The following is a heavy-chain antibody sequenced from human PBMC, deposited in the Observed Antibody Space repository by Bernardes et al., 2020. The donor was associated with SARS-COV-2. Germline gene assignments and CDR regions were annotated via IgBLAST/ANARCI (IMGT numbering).Heavy chain of an antibody. CDR2: IVVGSGNT. D-gene: IGHD2-8*01. Sequence: SVKVSCKASGFTFSSSAVQWVRQARGQRLEWIGWIVVGSGNTNYAQKFQERVTITRDMSTSTAYMELSNLRSEDTAVYYCAAAAWDFWRHIVLMVYEGYYGMDVWGQGTTVTVSS. CDR1: GFTFSSSA. V-gene: IGHV1-58*01. J-gene: IGHJ6*02. CDR3: AAAAWDFWRHIVLMVYEGYYGMDV.